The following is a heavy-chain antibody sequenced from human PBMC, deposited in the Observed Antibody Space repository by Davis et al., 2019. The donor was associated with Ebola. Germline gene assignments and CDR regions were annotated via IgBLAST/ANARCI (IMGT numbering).Heavy chain of an antibody. CDR3: ARDFDKVRT. Sequence: GSLRLSCAVYGGSFSGYYWSWIRQPPGKGLEWIGEINHSGSTNYNPSLKSRVTISVDTSKNQFSLKLSSVTAADTAVYYCARDFDKVRTWGQGTLVTVSS. CDR2: INHSGST. J-gene: IGHJ4*02. CDR1: GGSFSGYY. D-gene: IGHD3-22*01. V-gene: IGHV4-34*01.